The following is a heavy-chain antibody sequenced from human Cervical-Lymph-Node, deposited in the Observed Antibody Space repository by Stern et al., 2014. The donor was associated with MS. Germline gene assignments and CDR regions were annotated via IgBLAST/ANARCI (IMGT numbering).Heavy chain of an antibody. CDR1: GYSFNTYW. V-gene: IGHV5-51*01. Sequence: EVQLVESGAEVKKPGESLKISCKGSGYSFNTYWIGWVRQMPGKGLEWMGIIYPGDSDTRYSPSFQGQVTFSADKSISTAYLQWSRLKASDTAMYYCARFYHSSGYCDYWGQGTLVTVSS. CDR3: ARFYHSSGYCDY. D-gene: IGHD3-22*01. J-gene: IGHJ4*02. CDR2: IYPGDSDT.